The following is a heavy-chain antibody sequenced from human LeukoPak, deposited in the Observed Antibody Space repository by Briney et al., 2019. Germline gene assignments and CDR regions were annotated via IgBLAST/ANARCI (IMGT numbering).Heavy chain of an antibody. J-gene: IGHJ4*02. D-gene: IGHD3-22*01. CDR2: INPNSGGT. CDR1: GYIFIGYY. V-gene: IGHV1-2*06. Sequence: ASVKVSCKTSGYIFIGYYMHWVRQAPGQGLEWMGRINPNSGGTNYAQKFQGRVTMTRDTSIRTAYMELRRLRSDDTAVYYCARSFSSTDYDSSAYYSWGQGSLVTVSS. CDR3: ARSFSSTDYDSSAYYS.